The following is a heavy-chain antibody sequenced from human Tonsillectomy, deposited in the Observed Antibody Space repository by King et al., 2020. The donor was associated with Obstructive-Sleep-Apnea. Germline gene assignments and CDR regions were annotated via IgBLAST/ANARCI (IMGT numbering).Heavy chain of an antibody. CDR2: IYYSGST. CDR1: GGSISTGDYY. V-gene: IGHV4-31*03. J-gene: IGHJ6*02. Sequence: VQLQESGPGLVKPSQTLSLTCTVSGGSISTGDYYWSWIRQHPGKGLEWIGYIYYSGSTYYNPSLKSRGTISGDMSKNQFSLKLNSVTAADTAVYYCSSGVRTPHYYYGMDVWGQGTTVTVSS. CDR3: SSGVRTPHYYYGMDV. D-gene: IGHD3-10*01.